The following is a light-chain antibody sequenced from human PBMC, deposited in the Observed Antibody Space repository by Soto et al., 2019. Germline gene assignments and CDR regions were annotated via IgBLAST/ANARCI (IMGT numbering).Light chain of an antibody. CDR2: DAS. V-gene: IGKV3-11*01. CDR3: QQYNNWPRT. Sequence: ELVLAQSPATLSLSPGVRDTLSCRSSQSVINYLAWYQQKPGQAPMLLIYDASNGATDIPARFSGSGSGTEFTLTISSLRSEDFAVYYCQQYNNWPRTFGQGTKVDI. CDR1: QSVINY. J-gene: IGKJ1*01.